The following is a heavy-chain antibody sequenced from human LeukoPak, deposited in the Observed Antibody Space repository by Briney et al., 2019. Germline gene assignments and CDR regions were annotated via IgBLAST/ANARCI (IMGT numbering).Heavy chain of an antibody. CDR2: ISWNSGSI. D-gene: IGHD3-3*01. Sequence: PGGSLRLSCAASGFTFDDYAMHWVRQAPGKGLEWVSGISWNSGSIGYADSVKGRFTISRDNAKNSLYLQMNSLRAEDTALYYCARGGITIFGVVSYMDVWGKGTTVTVSS. CDR1: GFTFDDYA. CDR3: ARGGITIFGVVSYMDV. V-gene: IGHV3-9*01. J-gene: IGHJ6*03.